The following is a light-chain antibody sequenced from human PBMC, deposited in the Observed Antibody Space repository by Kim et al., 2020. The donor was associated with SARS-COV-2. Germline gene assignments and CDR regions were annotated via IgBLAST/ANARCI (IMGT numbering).Light chain of an antibody. J-gene: IGKJ3*01. CDR3: QKYNSAPIFT. Sequence: SVGDRVTITCRASQGISNYLAWYQQKPGKVPKLLIYAASALQSGVPSRFSGSGSGTDFTLTISSLQPEDVATYYCQKYNSAPIFTFGPGTKVDIK. CDR1: QGISNY. CDR2: AAS. V-gene: IGKV1-27*01.